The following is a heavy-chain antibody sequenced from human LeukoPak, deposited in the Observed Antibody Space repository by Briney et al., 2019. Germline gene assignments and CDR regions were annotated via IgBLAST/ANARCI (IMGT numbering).Heavy chain of an antibody. V-gene: IGHV4-4*07. J-gene: IGHJ4*02. CDR3: ARDRGAYYDSGVDY. Sequence: SETLSLTCTVSRGSICSYYWSWIRQPAGKGLEWIGRIYTSGSTNYNPSLKSRVTMSVDTSKNQFSLKLSSVTAADTAVYYCARDRGAYYDSGVDYWGQGTLVTVSS. CDR1: RGSICSYY. D-gene: IGHD3-22*01. CDR2: IYTSGST.